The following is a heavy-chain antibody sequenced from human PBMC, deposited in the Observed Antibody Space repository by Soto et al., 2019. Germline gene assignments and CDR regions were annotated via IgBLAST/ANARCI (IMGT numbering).Heavy chain of an antibody. D-gene: IGHD5-12*01. Sequence: SETLSLTCAVYGGSFSCYCWNWIRQPPGKGLEWIGEINHSGSTNYNPSLKSRVTISLDTSKNQFSLRLTSLTAADTAVYFCARAPQIVAMGRPFDYWGQGILVTVSS. CDR2: INHSGST. CDR1: GGSFSCYC. J-gene: IGHJ4*02. V-gene: IGHV4-34*01. CDR3: ARAPQIVAMGRPFDY.